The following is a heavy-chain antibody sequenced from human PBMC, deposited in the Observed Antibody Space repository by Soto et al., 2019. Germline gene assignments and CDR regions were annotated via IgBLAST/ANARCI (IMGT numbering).Heavy chain of an antibody. CDR3: TRVRIADSRHSGLGDS. CDR1: XXXXXXXX. Sequence: QLVESGGGLVRPGGSXXXXCXXXXXXXXXXXXXXVRQAPGKGLEWVSVIYSGGDTHYAASVRGRFTISRDSYKNTLYLQMNSLRAEDTAVYYCTRVRIADSRHSGLGDSWGQGTLVIVSS. CDR2: IYSGGDT. V-gene: IGHV3-66*01. J-gene: IGHJ4*02. D-gene: IGHD6-13*01.